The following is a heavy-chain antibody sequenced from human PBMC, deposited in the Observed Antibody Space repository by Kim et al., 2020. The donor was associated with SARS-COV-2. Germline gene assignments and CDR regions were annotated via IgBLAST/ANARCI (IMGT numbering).Heavy chain of an antibody. CDR3: ARHVIYIGLNH. CDR1: GDSFTTSGHY. D-gene: IGHD4-4*01. J-gene: IGHJ4*02. CDR2: LSCRGDI. V-gene: IGHV4-39*01. Sequence: SETLSLTCTVSGDSFTTSGHYWGWIRQPPGKGLEWLATLSCRGDIYYNPSLKSRITMSVDTSKTQLSLRLNSVTAADTAVYYCARHVIYIGLNHWGQGALVTVSS.